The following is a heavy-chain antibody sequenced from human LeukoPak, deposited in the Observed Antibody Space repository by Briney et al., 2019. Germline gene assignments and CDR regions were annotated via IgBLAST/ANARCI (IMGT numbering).Heavy chain of an antibody. J-gene: IGHJ4*02. CDR1: GFAFSSFW. V-gene: IGHV3-74*01. Sequence: RPGGSLRLSCAASGFAFSSFWMRWIRKAPGKGLVWVSRINSDGRSTNYADSVKGRFTISRDNAKNTLYLQMNSLRAEDTAVYYCATIHYNQDCWGQGTLVTVSA. D-gene: IGHD1-1*01. CDR3: ATIHYNQDC. CDR2: INSDGRST.